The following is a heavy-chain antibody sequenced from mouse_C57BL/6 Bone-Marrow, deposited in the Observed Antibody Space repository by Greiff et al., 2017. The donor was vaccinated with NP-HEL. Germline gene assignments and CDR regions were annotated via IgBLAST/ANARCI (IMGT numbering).Heavy chain of an antibody. V-gene: IGHV3-8*01. Sequence: EVQRVESGPGLAKPSQTLSLTCSVTGYSITSDYWNWIRKFPGNKLEYMGYISYSGSTYYNPSLKSRISITRDTSKNQYYLQLNSVTTEDTATYYCARSPLWLRRNYYAMDYWGQETSVTVSS. CDR1: GYSITSDY. CDR3: ARSPLWLRRNYYAMDY. D-gene: IGHD2-2*01. J-gene: IGHJ4*01. CDR2: ISYSGST.